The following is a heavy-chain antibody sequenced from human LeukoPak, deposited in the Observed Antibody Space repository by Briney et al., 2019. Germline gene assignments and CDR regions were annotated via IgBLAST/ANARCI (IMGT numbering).Heavy chain of an antibody. Sequence: SETLSLTCTVSGGSISSSSYYWGWIRQPPGKGLEWIGSIYYSGSTYFNPSLKSRVTISVDTSKNQFSLKLSSVTAADTAVYYCATVVVPAALGSTFDYWGQGTLVTVSS. CDR1: GGSISSSSYY. CDR2: IYYSGST. D-gene: IGHD2-2*01. V-gene: IGHV4-39*01. J-gene: IGHJ4*02. CDR3: ATVVVPAALGSTFDY.